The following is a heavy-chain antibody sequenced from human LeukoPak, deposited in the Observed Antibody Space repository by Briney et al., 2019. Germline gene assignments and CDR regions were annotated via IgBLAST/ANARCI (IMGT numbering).Heavy chain of an antibody. CDR2: ISAYNGNT. V-gene: IGHV1-18*04. D-gene: IGHD2-21*01. CDR3: ARGHMVPWDAFDI. CDR1: GYTFTGYY. Sequence: ASVKVSCKASGYTFTGYYMHWVRQAPGQGLEWMGWISAYNGNTNYAQKLQGRVTMTTDTSTSTAYMELRSLRSDDTAVYYCARGHMVPWDAFDIWGQGTMVTVSS. J-gene: IGHJ3*02.